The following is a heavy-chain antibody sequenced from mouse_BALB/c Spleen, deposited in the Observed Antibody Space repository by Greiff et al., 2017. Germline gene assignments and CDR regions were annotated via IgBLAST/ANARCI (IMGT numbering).Heavy chain of an antibody. Sequence: VQRVESGPGLVAPSQSLSITCTVSGFSLTSYDISWIRQPPGKGLEWLGVIWTGGGTNYNSAFMSRLSISKDNSKSQVFLKMNSLQTDDTAIYYCVRDDYGNYDYAMDYWGQGTSVTVSS. V-gene: IGHV2-9-2*01. J-gene: IGHJ4*01. CDR2: IWTGGGT. CDR1: GFSLTSYD. D-gene: IGHD2-1*01. CDR3: VRDDYGNYDYAMDY.